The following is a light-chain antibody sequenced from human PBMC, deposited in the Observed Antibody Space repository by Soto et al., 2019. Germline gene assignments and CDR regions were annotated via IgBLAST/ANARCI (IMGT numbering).Light chain of an antibody. CDR2: GAS. Sequence: EIVLTQSPGTLSLSPGERATLSCRGSQSVSRSYLAWYQQKPGQAPRLLIYGASSRATGIPDRFSGSGSGTDFTLTISRLEPEDFAVYYCQQYGRSWTFGQGTKVDIK. CDR3: QQYGRSWT. CDR1: QSVSRSY. J-gene: IGKJ1*01. V-gene: IGKV3-20*01.